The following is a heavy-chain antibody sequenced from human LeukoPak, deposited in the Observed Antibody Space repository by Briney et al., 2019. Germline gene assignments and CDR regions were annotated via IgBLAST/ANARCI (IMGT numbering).Heavy chain of an antibody. V-gene: IGHV5-51*07. CDR2: IYPGDSDT. CDR1: GYTFSSYW. Sequence: PGESLKISCKGSGYTFSSYWIGWVHQMPGKGLEWMGIIYPGDSDTRYSPSLQGQVTISVDTSIGTAYLQWSSLKASDTAIYYCARQNDFRLDYWGQGTLVTVSS. D-gene: IGHD3-3*01. CDR3: ARQNDFRLDY. J-gene: IGHJ4*02.